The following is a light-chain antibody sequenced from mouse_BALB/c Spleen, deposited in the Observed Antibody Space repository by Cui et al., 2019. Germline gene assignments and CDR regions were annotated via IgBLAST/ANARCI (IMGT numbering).Light chain of an antibody. Sequence: QIVLTQSPALMPASPGEKVTMTCSASSSVSYMYWYQQKPRSSPKPWIYLASNLASGVPARFSVSGSGTSYSLTISSMEAEDAATYYCQQWSSNPLTFSAGTKLELK. V-gene: IGKV4-68*01. CDR2: LAS. J-gene: IGKJ5*01. CDR3: QQWSSNPLT. CDR1: SSVSY.